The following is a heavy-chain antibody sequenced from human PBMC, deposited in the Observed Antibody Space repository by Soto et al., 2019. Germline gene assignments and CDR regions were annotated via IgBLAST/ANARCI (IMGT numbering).Heavy chain of an antibody. CDR1: GGSISSSSYY. D-gene: IGHD3-16*02. J-gene: IGHJ4*02. Sequence: QLQLQESGPGLVKPSETPSLTCTVSGGSISSSSYYWGWIRQPPGKGLEWIGSIYYSGSTYYNPPLKSRVAISVDTSKNHVSLKLSSVTAADTAVYYGARQTGGSYRYYYFDYWGQGTLVTVSS. V-gene: IGHV4-39*01. CDR2: IYYSGST. CDR3: ARQTGGSYRYYYFDY.